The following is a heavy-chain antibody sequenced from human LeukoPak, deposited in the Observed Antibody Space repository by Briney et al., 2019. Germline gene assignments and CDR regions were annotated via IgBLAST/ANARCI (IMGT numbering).Heavy chain of an antibody. CDR3: ARVRKYYYDSSGHFWFDP. V-gene: IGHV4-59*11. Sequence: SETLSLTCTVSGGSISSHYWSWIRQPPGKGLEWIGYIYYSGSTNYNPSLKSRVTISVDTSKNQFSLKLSSVTAADTAVYHCARVRKYYYDSSGHFWFDPWGQGTLVTVSS. D-gene: IGHD3-22*01. J-gene: IGHJ5*02. CDR2: IYYSGST. CDR1: GGSISSHY.